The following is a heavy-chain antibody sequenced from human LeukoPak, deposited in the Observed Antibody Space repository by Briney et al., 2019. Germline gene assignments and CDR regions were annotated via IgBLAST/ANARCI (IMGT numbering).Heavy chain of an antibody. Sequence: SEALSLTCAVYGGSFSGYYRSWIRQPPGKGLEWIGEINHSGSTNYNPSLKSRVTISVDTSKNQFSLKLSSVTAADTAVYYCARGVCSGGSCLDYWGQGTLVTVSS. CDR3: ARGVCSGGSCLDY. V-gene: IGHV4-34*01. CDR2: INHSGST. D-gene: IGHD2-15*01. J-gene: IGHJ4*02. CDR1: GGSFSGYY.